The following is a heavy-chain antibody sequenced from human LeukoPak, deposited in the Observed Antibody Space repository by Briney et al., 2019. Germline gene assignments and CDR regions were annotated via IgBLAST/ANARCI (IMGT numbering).Heavy chain of an antibody. V-gene: IGHV3-74*01. Sequence: GGSLRLSCAASGFTFSSYWMHWVRQAPGKGQVWVSRINSDGRSTSYADSVKGRFTISRDNAKNTLYMQMNSLRAEDTAVYYCARTWELLHDFDYWGQGTLVTVSS. CDR1: GFTFSSYW. D-gene: IGHD1-26*01. CDR2: INSDGRST. J-gene: IGHJ4*02. CDR3: ARTWELLHDFDY.